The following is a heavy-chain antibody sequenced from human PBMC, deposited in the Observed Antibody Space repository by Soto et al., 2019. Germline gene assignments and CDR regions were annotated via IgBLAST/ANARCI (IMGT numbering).Heavy chain of an antibody. V-gene: IGHV3-73*01. CDR2: IRSKANSYAT. J-gene: IGHJ4*02. CDR1: GFTFSGSA. Sequence: EVQLVESGGGLVQPGGSLKLSCAASGFTFSGSAMHWVRQASGKGLEWVGRIRSKANSYATAYAASVKGRFTISRDDSKNTEYLQMNSLKTEDTAVYYCTNQGDGYNYYWGQGTLVTVSS. D-gene: IGHD5-12*01. CDR3: TNQGDGYNYY.